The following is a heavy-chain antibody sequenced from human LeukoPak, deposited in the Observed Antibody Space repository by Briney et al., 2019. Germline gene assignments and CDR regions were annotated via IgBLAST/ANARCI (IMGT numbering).Heavy chain of an antibody. Sequence: TSETLSLTCTVSGYSISSGYYWGWIRQPPGKGLEWIGSIYHSGSTYYNPSLKSRVTISVDTSKNQFSLKLSSVTAADTAVYYCARDDLGYCSSTSCYSFDYRGQGTLVTVSP. J-gene: IGHJ4*02. CDR3: ARDDLGYCSSTSCYSFDY. CDR1: GYSISSGYY. CDR2: IYHSGST. V-gene: IGHV4-38-2*02. D-gene: IGHD2-2*01.